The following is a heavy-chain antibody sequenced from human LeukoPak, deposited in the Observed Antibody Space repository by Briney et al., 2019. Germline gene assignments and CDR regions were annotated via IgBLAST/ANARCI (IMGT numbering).Heavy chain of an antibody. J-gene: IGHJ4*02. CDR2: IYYSGST. CDR3: ARAYGSGSYYNGEFKGFDY. D-gene: IGHD3-10*01. V-gene: IGHV4-61*05. Sequence: SETLSLTCTVSGGSITTNSYFWGWIRQPPGKGLEWIGYIYYSGSTNYNPSLKSRVTISVDTSKNQFSLKLSSVTAADTAVYYCARAYGSGSYYNGEFKGFDYWGQGTLVTVSS. CDR1: GGSITTNSYF.